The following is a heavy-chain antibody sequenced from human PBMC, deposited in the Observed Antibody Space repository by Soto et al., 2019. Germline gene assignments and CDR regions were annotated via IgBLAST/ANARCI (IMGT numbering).Heavy chain of an antibody. D-gene: IGHD6-13*01. V-gene: IGHV3-21*01. Sequence: GGSLRLSCAASGFTFSSYSMNWVRQAPGKGLEWVSSISSSSSYIYYADSVKGRFTISRDNAKNSLYLQMNSLRAEDTAVYYCARGVEGSSSWYYFDYWGQGTLVTVSS. CDR2: ISSSSSYI. CDR1: GFTFSSYS. J-gene: IGHJ4*02. CDR3: ARGVEGSSSWYYFDY.